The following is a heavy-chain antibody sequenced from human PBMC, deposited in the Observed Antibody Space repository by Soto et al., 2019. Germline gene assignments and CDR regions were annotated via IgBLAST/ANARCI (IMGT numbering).Heavy chain of an antibody. V-gene: IGHV1-8*01. CDR1: GYTFTSYD. Sequence: QVQLVQSGAEVKKPGASVKVSCKASGYTFTSYDINWVRQATGQGLEWMGWMNPNSGNTGYAQKFQGRVTMTRNTSISTPYTELSSLRSGDTAVYYCARGINYYDSGDDAFDIWGQGTMVTVSS. CDR3: ARGINYYDSGDDAFDI. D-gene: IGHD3-10*01. CDR2: MNPNSGNT. J-gene: IGHJ3*02.